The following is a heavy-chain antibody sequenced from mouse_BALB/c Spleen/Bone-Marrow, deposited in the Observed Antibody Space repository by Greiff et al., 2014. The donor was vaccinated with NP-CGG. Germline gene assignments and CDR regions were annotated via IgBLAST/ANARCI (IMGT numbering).Heavy chain of an antibody. V-gene: IGHV5-4*02. CDR2: ISDGGGYT. Sequence: EVKLVESGGGLVKPGGSLKLSCAASGFTFSDFYMCWIRQTPEKRLEWVATISDGGGYTYYPDSVKGRFTISRDNAKNNLYLQMSSLKSEDTAVFYCVRSGERYGAMDYWGQGTSVTVSS. D-gene: IGHD2-10*02. CDR3: VRSGERYGAMDY. CDR1: GFTFSDFY. J-gene: IGHJ4*01.